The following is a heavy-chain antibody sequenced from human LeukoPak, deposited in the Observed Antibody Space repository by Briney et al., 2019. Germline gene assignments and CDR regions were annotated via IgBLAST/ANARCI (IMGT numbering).Heavy chain of an antibody. CDR1: GLIFSTAG. CDR2: ISYDGGNK. J-gene: IGHJ4*02. V-gene: IGHV3-30*18. D-gene: IGHD1-26*01. Sequence: GGSLRLSCTASGLIFSTAGMHWVRQAPGKGLEWVAVISYDGGNKFYADSVRGRFTISRDNSKNTLYLQVNSLRAEDTAVYYCAKDLGGSLLPDYWGQGTLVTVSS. CDR3: AKDLGGSLLPDY.